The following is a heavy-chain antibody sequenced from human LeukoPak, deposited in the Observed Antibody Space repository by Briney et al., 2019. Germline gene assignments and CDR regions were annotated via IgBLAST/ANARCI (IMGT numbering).Heavy chain of an antibody. V-gene: IGHV3-7*01. CDR2: IKQDGSEK. J-gene: IGHJ4*02. D-gene: IGHD6-19*01. CDR3: ARGGVAGTSPWGY. CDR1: GFTFSSYW. Sequence: PGGSLRLSCTASGFTFSSYWMSWVRQAPGKGLEWVANIKQDGSEKYYVDSVKSRFTISRDNAKNSLYLQMNSLRAEDTAVYYCARGGVAGTSPWGYWGQGTLVTVSP.